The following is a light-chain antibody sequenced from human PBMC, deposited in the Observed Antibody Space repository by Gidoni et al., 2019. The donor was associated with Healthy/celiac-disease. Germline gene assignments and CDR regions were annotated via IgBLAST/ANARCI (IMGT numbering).Light chain of an antibody. V-gene: IGLV2-14*03. Sequence: QSALMPPASASASPGQSITISCTGTSSDVGGYNYVSWYQQHPGKAPKLMIYDVSNRPSGVSNRFSGSKSGNTASLTISGLQAEDEADYYCSSYTSSSTFYVFGTGTKVTVL. J-gene: IGLJ1*01. CDR3: SSYTSSSTFYV. CDR1: SSDVGGYNY. CDR2: DVS.